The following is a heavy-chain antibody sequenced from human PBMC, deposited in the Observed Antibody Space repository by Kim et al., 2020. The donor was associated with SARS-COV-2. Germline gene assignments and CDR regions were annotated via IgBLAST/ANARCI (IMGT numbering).Heavy chain of an antibody. J-gene: IGHJ4*02. D-gene: IGHD6-19*01. CDR3: ARDPGSSGWFQY. Sequence: GGSLRLSCAASGFTFSSFWMNWGRQAPGKGLEWVANINPDGTVKHYVDSVKGRFTISRDNAKNSLFLQMNSLGAEDTAVYYCARDPGSSGWFQYWGQGTLVTVSS. V-gene: IGHV3-7*03. CDR1: GFTFSSFW. CDR2: INPDGTVK.